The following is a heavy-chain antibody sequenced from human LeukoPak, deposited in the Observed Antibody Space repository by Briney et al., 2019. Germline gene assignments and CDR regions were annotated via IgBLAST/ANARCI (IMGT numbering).Heavy chain of an antibody. Sequence: SETLSLTCAVYGGSFSGYYWSWIRQPPGKGLEWIGEINHSGSTNYNPSLKSRVTISVDTSKNQFSLKLSSVTAADTAVYYCARTIREFVVRWFDPWGQGTLVTVSS. V-gene: IGHV4-34*01. CDR1: GGSFSGYY. J-gene: IGHJ5*02. D-gene: IGHD2-15*01. CDR3: ARTIREFVVRWFDP. CDR2: INHSGST.